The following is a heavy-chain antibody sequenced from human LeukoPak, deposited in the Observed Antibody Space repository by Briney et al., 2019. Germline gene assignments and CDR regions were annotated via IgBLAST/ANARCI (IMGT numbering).Heavy chain of an antibody. D-gene: IGHD6-19*01. CDR2: ISYSGRTI. Sequence: GGTLRLSCAASGFIFSDYYMNWIRQAPGKGLEWLAYISYSGRTIHYADSVRGRLTISRDDAKNSLYLQMNSLRVEDTAMYYCARGEDNTGWYAALDSRGQGTQVTVSS. CDR3: ARGEDNTGWYAALDS. V-gene: IGHV3-11*01. CDR1: GFIFSDYY. J-gene: IGHJ4*02.